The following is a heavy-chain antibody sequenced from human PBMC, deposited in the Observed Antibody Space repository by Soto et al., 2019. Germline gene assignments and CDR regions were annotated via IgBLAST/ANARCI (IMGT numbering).Heavy chain of an antibody. Sequence: PSETLSLTCAVSGYSISSGYYWGWIRQPPGKGLEWIGSIYHSGSTYYNPSLMSRDTISEHTPKNHFPLKLSSVPAADRAVYYCGRDRGFVAARPIAYGGQGPLVPFSS. V-gene: IGHV4-38-2*02. J-gene: IGHJ4*02. CDR2: IYHSGST. CDR3: GRDRGFVAARPIAY. CDR1: GYSISSGYY. D-gene: IGHD6-6*01.